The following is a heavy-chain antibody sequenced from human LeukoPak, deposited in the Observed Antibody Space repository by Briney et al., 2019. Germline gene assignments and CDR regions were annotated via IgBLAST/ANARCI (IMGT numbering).Heavy chain of an antibody. J-gene: IGHJ5*02. V-gene: IGHV3-7*01. CDR1: GFTFSHYW. CDR3: VSQQVAPP. Sequence: GGSLRLSCVASGFTFSHYWMSWVRQAPGKGLEWVANIKEDGSIEDYVDSVKGRFTVSRDNAKNSLYLEMNSLRVEDTAVYYCVSQQVAPPWGQGTLVIVSS. D-gene: IGHD5-12*01. CDR2: IKEDGSIE.